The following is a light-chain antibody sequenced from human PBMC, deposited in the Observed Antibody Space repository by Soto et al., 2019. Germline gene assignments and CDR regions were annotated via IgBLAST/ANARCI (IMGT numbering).Light chain of an antibody. CDR3: SSYTSSSTYVV. V-gene: IGLV2-14*01. CDR1: SSDVGGYNY. CDR2: DVS. J-gene: IGLJ2*01. Sequence: QSALTQPASVSGSPGQSITISCTGTSSDVGGYNYVSWYQQHPGKAPKLMIYDVSNRPSGVSDRFSGSKSGNTASLTISVLQAEDEADYYCSSYTSSSTYVVFGGGTQLTVL.